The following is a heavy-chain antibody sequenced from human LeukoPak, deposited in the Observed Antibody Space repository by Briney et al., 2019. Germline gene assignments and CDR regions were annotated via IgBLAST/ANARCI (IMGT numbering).Heavy chain of an antibody. J-gene: IGHJ4*02. Sequence: PGGSLRLSCAASGFTFSSYAMSWVRQAPGKGLEWVSAISGSGGSTYYADSVKGRFTISRGNSKNTLYLQMNSLRAEDTAVYYCAKGYSSSSRFDYWGQGTLVTVSS. CDR3: AKGYSSSSRFDY. V-gene: IGHV3-23*01. D-gene: IGHD6-6*01. CDR1: GFTFSSYA. CDR2: ISGSGGST.